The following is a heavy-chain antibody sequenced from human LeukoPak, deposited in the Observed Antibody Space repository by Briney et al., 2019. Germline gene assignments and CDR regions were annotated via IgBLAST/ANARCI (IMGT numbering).Heavy chain of an antibody. CDR1: GFTVSSNY. D-gene: IGHD3-22*01. CDR3: AREGDDSSGYYPHFDY. CDR2: IYRGGST. J-gene: IGHJ4*02. Sequence: GGSLRLSCAASGFTVSSNYMSWVRQAPGKGLGWVSVIYRGGSTYYADSVKGRFTISRDNSKNTLYLHMNSLRAEETAVYYCAREGDDSSGYYPHFDYWGQGTLVTVSS. V-gene: IGHV3-53*01.